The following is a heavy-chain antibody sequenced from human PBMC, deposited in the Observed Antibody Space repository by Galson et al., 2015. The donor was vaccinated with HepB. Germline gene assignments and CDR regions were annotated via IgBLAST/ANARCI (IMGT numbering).Heavy chain of an antibody. CDR3: ATIAMDAFDN. D-gene: IGHD6-13*01. Sequence: SLRLSCAASGFTFSNYAMSWVRQAPGKGLEWVSYISSSSTYIYYTDSVKGRFTISRDNAKNSLYLQMSSLRAEDTALYYCATIAMDAFDNWGQGTMVTVPS. V-gene: IGHV3-11*01. CDR2: ISSSSTYI. CDR1: GFTFSNYA. J-gene: IGHJ3*02.